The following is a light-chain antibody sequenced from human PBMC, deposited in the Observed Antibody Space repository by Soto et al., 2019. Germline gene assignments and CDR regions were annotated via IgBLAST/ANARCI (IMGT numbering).Light chain of an antibody. CDR1: TGAVATGHY. Sequence: QAVVTQEPSLTVSPGGTVTLTCGSSTGAVATGHYPYWFQQMPGQAPRTLIYDTNSRHSWTPARFSGSLLWGKPALTLSGAQPEDEADYYCSLSYSGIRVFGGGTKLTVL. J-gene: IGLJ3*02. CDR3: SLSYSGIRV. CDR2: DTN. V-gene: IGLV7-46*01.